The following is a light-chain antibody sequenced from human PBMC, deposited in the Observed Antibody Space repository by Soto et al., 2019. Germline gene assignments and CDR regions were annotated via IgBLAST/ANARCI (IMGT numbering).Light chain of an antibody. CDR2: AAS. J-gene: IGKJ1*01. Sequence: MTQSPLSLPVTPGEPASISCRSSQSISNHLNWYQQKPGKAPKLLIFAASSLQSGVPSRFSGSRSGPDFTLTISSLQPEDFATYYCQQSYSSPPTFGQGTKVDI. V-gene: IGKV1-39*01. CDR3: QQSYSSPPT. CDR1: QSISNH.